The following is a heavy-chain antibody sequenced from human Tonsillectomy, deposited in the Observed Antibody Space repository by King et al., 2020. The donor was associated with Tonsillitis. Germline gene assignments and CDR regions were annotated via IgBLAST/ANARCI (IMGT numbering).Heavy chain of an antibody. CDR3: ARQQIYYDILTGYSPYWYFDL. D-gene: IGHD3-9*01. V-gene: IGHV4-59*08. CDR1: GGSTSSYY. J-gene: IGHJ2*01. CDR2: IYYSGTT. Sequence: VQLQESGPGLVKPSETLSLTCTVSGGSTSSYYWSWIRQPPGKGLEWIGYIYYSGTTNNNPSLESRVTISIDTSNNQFSLKLSSVTAADTAVYYCARQQIYYDILTGYSPYWYFDLWGRGTLVTVSS.